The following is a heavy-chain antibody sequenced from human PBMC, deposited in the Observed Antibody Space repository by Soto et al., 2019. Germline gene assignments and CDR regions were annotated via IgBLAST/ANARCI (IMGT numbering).Heavy chain of an antibody. CDR3: VRGANYDTSTGKGYYFPGMDV. V-gene: IGHV1-69*06. CDR1: GLIFSSYA. J-gene: IGHJ6*02. D-gene: IGHD3-9*01. Sequence: QVKLVQSGAEVKKPGSSVKVSCKASGLIFSSYAISWVRQAPGQGLEWVGGILPIFGTTNYAQRFKGRVTITADTSTTTTYLDLISLRSEATAVYFCVRGANYDTSTGKGYYFPGMDVWGQGTTVTVSS. CDR2: ILPIFGTT.